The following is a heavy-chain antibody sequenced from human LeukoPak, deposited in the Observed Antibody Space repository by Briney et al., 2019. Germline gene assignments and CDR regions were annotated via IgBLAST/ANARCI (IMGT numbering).Heavy chain of an antibody. V-gene: IGHV4-59*01. CDR2: IYYSGGT. CDR1: GGSISSYY. J-gene: IGHJ4*02. Sequence: PSETLSLTCTVSGGSISSYYWSWIRQPPGKGLEWIGYIYYSGGTNYNPSLKSRVTISVDTSKNQFSLKLSSVTAADTAVYYCARVYYYGSGSYYLFDYWGQGTLVTVSS. CDR3: ARVYYYGSGSYYLFDY. D-gene: IGHD3-10*01.